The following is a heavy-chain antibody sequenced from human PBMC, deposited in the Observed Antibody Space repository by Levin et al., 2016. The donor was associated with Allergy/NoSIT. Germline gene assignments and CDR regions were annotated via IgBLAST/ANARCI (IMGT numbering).Heavy chain of an antibody. Sequence: VRQAPGKGLEWVSGISASGGRTDYAVSVKGRFTISRDNAKNTLYLQMNSLRAEDTAVYYCARVGYDFWSGYSPGDAFDIWGQGTMVTVSS. CDR3: ARVGYDFWSGYSPGDAFDI. V-gene: IGHV3-23*01. D-gene: IGHD3-3*01. J-gene: IGHJ3*02. CDR2: ISASGGRT.